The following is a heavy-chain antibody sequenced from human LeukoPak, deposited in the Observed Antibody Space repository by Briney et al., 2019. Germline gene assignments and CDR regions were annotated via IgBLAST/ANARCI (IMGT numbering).Heavy chain of an antibody. CDR1: GFTFSGFW. V-gene: IGHV3-7*03. D-gene: IGHD6-13*01. J-gene: IGHJ4*02. Sequence: GGSLRLSCAVSGFTFSGFWMSWSRQAPGKGLEWVASINSDGSEGYYADVVKGRFTISRDNAKNSLYLQINSLRAEDTAVYYCARAGSSSWYICDWGRGTLVTVSS. CDR2: INSDGSEG. CDR3: ARAGSSSWYICD.